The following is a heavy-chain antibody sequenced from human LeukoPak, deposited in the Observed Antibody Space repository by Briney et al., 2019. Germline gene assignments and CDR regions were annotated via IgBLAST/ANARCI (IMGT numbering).Heavy chain of an antibody. D-gene: IGHD4-17*01. CDR1: GFTVSSNY. V-gene: IGHV3-66*01. CDR3: ARAPHGDYPLIGYFDY. Sequence: GGSLRLSCAASGFTVSSNYMSWVRQAPGKGLEWVSVIYSGGSTYYADPVKGRFTISRDNSKNTLYLQMNSLRAEDTAVYYCARAPHGDYPLIGYFDYWGQGTLVTVSS. J-gene: IGHJ4*02. CDR2: IYSGGST.